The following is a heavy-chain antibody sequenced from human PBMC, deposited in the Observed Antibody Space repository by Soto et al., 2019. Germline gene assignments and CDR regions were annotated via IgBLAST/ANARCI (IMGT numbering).Heavy chain of an antibody. CDR2: ISYDGSNK. V-gene: IGHV3-30*18. Sequence: PGGSLRLSCAASGFTFSSYGMHWVRQAPGKGLEWVAVISYDGSNKYYADSVKGRFTISRDNSKNTLYLQMNSLRAEDTAVYYCAKVNELLWFGELLPPDYWGQGTLVTVSS. J-gene: IGHJ4*02. CDR1: GFTFSSYG. CDR3: AKVNELLWFGELLPPDY. D-gene: IGHD3-10*01.